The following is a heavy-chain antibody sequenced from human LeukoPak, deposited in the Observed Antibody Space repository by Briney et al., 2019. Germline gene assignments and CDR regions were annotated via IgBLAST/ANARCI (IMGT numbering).Heavy chain of an antibody. CDR1: GGSISSYY. Sequence: SETLSLTCTVSGGSISSYYWSWIRQPPGKGLEWIGYIYYSGSTNYNPSLKSRVTISVDTSKNQFSLKLSSVTAADTAVYYCARNYYDSSGYYYVIDYWGQGTLVTVSS. CDR3: ARNYYDSSGYYYVIDY. CDR2: IYYSGST. V-gene: IGHV4-59*12. J-gene: IGHJ4*02. D-gene: IGHD3-22*01.